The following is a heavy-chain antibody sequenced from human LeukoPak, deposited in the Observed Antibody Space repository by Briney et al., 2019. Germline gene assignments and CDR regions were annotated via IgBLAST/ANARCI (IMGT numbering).Heavy chain of an antibody. CDR1: GFTFSSYW. CDR2: IKQDGSEK. V-gene: IGHV3-7*01. CDR3: ARDKGQCGGGDCYFYYYYGMDD. D-gene: IGHD2-21*02. Sequence: GGSLRLSCAASGFTFSSYWMSWVRQAPGKGLEWMANIKQDGSEKYYVDSVKGRFTISRDNAKNSLYLQMNSLRAEDTAVYYCARDKGQCGGGDCYFYYYYGMDDWGQGTTVTVSS. J-gene: IGHJ6*02.